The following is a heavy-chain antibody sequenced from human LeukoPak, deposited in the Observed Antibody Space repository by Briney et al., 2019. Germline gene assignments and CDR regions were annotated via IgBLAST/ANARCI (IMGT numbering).Heavy chain of an antibody. CDR1: GFTVSSNY. V-gene: IGHV3-53*01. CDR2: IYSGGST. Sequence: GGSLRLSCAASGFTVSSNYMSWVRQAPGKGLEWVSVIYSGGSTYYADSVKGRFTISRDNSKNTLYLQMNSLRAEDTAVYYCAREHRLGELSYLYGMDVWGQGTTVTVSS. CDR3: AREHRLGELSYLYGMDV. J-gene: IGHJ6*02. D-gene: IGHD3-16*02.